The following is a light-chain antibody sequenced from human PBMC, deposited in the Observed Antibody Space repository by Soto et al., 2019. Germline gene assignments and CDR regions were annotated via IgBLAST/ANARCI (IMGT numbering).Light chain of an antibody. Sequence: IVMTQSPARRSVSPVEIATLSCRASQNIYSNVAWYQQRPGQAPRLLIYRASTRATGIPARFSGSGSGTEFTLTISSLQSEDFTVYSCLQYHNLWAFGQGTKVDIK. CDR1: QNIYSN. V-gene: IGKV3-15*01. J-gene: IGKJ1*01. CDR2: RAS. CDR3: LQYHNLWA.